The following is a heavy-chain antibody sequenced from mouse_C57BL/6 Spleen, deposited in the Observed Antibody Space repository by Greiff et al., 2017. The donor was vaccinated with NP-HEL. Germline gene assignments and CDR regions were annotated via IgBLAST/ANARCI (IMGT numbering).Heavy chain of an antibody. Sequence: VQLQQSGAELVRPGTSVKVSCKASGYAFTNYLIEWVKQRPGQGLEWIGVINPGSGGTNYNEKFKGKATLTADKSSSTAYMQLSSLTSEDSAVYFCARGGIVKWYFDYWGQGTTLTVSS. CDR1: GYAFTNYL. J-gene: IGHJ2*01. D-gene: IGHD1-3*01. CDR3: ARGGIVKWYFDY. CDR2: INPGSGGT. V-gene: IGHV1-54*01.